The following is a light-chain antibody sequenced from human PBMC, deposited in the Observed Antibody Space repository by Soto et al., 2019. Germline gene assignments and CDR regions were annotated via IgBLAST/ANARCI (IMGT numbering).Light chain of an antibody. V-gene: IGKV1-5*01. CDR3: QQYNSYSWT. Sequence: IQMTQSPSSMSASVGDRVTITCKASQNINDYLNWYQQKPGTPPKVLIYHASTLESGVPSRFSGSGSGTEFTLPISSLKTDAFATYDSQQYNSYSWTFGQGTKVDIK. CDR1: QNINDY. J-gene: IGKJ1*01. CDR2: HAS.